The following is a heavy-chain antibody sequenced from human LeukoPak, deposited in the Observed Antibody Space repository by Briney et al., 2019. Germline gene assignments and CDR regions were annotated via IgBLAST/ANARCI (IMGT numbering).Heavy chain of an antibody. Sequence: GGSLRLPCVASGFTLSTYGMHWVRQAPGKGLEWVAIASYDGSIEHYADSVKGRFTISRDNSKNTLYLQMNSLRAEDTAVYYCAKDRIREQWLVGGYFDYWGQGTLVTVSS. D-gene: IGHD6-19*01. V-gene: IGHV3-30*18. CDR1: GFTLSTYG. CDR2: ASYDGSIE. J-gene: IGHJ4*02. CDR3: AKDRIREQWLVGGYFDY.